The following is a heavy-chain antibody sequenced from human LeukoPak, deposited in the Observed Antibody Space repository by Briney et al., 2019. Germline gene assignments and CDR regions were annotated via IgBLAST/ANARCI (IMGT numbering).Heavy chain of an antibody. CDR1: GGSVSNYY. D-gene: IGHD2-15*01. Sequence: SETLSLTCTVSGGSVSNYYWTWIRQPPGKGLEWIGYIFDSGSANYNPSLRSRVTISIDTSKNQFSLKLSSVTAADTAVYYCARHECGGSCYPEDYWGQGTLVTVSS. CDR3: ARHECGGSCYPEDY. J-gene: IGHJ4*02. CDR2: IFDSGSA. V-gene: IGHV4-59*08.